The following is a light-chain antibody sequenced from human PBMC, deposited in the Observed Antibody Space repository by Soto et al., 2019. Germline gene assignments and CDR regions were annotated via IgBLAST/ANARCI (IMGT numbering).Light chain of an antibody. CDR2: GNS. CDR1: SSNIGAGYD. V-gene: IGLV1-40*01. CDR3: QSYDSSLSAPV. J-gene: IGLJ1*01. Sequence: QSVLTQPPSVSGAPGQRVTISCTGSSSNIGAGYDVHWYQQLPGTAPKLLIYGNSNRPSGVPDRFSGSKSGTSASLAITGLQAEDEADYYCQSYDSSLSAPVCVTGTKLTVL.